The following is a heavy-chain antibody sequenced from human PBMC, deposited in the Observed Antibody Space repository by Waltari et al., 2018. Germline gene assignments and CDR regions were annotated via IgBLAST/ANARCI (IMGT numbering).Heavy chain of an antibody. D-gene: IGHD1-26*01. V-gene: IGHV3-7*01. CDR1: GFTFSTLW. J-gene: IGHJ4*02. Sequence: EVQLVESGGDLVQPGGSLRLSCAASGFTFSTLWMSWVRQTPGKGLEWVANIKEDGSEENYVDSVKGRFTISRDNAKNSLYLQMNSLRGEDTAVYYCARTRLGSVDYWGQGTLVTVSS. CDR2: IKEDGSEE. CDR3: ARTRLGSVDY.